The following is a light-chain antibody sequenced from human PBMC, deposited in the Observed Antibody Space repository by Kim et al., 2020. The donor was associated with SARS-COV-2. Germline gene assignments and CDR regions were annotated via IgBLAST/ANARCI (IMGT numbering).Light chain of an antibody. CDR1: NIGSKS. Sequence: AQGKTARITCGGNNIGSKSVHSYQHKPGQAPVLVIYYDSDRPSGIPERFSGSNSGNTATLTISRVEAGDEADYYCQVWDSSSDHRVFGGGTQLTVL. CDR3: QVWDSSSDHRV. J-gene: IGLJ3*02. V-gene: IGLV3-21*04. CDR2: YDS.